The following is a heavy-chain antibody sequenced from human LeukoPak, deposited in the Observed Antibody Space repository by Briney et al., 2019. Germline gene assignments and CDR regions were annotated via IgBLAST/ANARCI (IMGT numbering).Heavy chain of an antibody. J-gene: IGHJ4*02. Sequence: HAGGSLRLSCAASGFTFSSYGMHWVRQAPGKGLEWVAFIRYDGSNKYYADSVKGRFTISRDNSKNTLYLQMNSLRAEDMAVYYCAKDPTIFGVVISPPLFDYWGQGTLVTVSS. CDR1: GFTFSSYG. CDR2: IRYDGSNK. D-gene: IGHD3-3*01. CDR3: AKDPTIFGVVISPPLFDY. V-gene: IGHV3-30*02.